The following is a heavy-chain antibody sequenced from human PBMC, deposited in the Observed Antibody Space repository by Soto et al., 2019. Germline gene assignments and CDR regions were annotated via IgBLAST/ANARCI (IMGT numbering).Heavy chain of an antibody. V-gene: IGHV4-61*01. CDR2: IHYSGTT. Sequence: QVQLQESGPGLVKPSEILSLTCTVSGESVKSGSYYWNWIRQPPGKGLEWIGYIHYSGTTRYNPSLKSRVAMSLDTSKNQFSLQLTSVTAADTAVYYCATHATWSPGRFDPWGQGTLVTVSS. D-gene: IGHD2-2*01. CDR3: ATHATWSPGRFDP. J-gene: IGHJ5*02. CDR1: GESVKSGSYY.